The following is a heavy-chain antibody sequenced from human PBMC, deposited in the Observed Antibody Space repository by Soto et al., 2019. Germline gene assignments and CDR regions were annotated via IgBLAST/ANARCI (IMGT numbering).Heavy chain of an antibody. CDR1: GCTFTTYG. Sequence: GASVKVSCKASGCTFTTYGVNWVRQAPGQGLEWMGWISPYNDNTNYARRFQGRVTLTTDTSANTAYMELRSLTFDDTAIYYCAKDKQPTFYYCGMDVWGQGTTVTVSS. D-gene: IGHD5-18*01. J-gene: IGHJ6*02. CDR3: AKDKQPTFYYCGMDV. CDR2: ISPYNDNT. V-gene: IGHV1-18*04.